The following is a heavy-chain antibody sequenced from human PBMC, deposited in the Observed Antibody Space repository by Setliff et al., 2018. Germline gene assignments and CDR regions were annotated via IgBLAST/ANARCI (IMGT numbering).Heavy chain of an antibody. V-gene: IGHV4-39*07. CDR3: AGNNAHLEWLIAWFDP. CDR1: GGSISSSSYY. CDR2: IYYSGST. J-gene: IGHJ5*02. Sequence: SETLSLTCTVSGGSISSSSYYWGWIRQPPGKGLEWIGSIYYSGSTYYNPSLKSRVTISVDTSKNQFSLKLSSVTAADTAAYYCAGNNAHLEWLIAWFDPWGQGTLVTVSS. D-gene: IGHD3-3*01.